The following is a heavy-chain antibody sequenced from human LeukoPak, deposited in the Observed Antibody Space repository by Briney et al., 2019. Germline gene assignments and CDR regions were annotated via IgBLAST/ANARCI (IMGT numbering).Heavy chain of an antibody. Sequence: GGSLRLSCAASGFTFKSYWMSWVRQAPGKGPEWVANIKQDGSEKYYLDSVKGRFTISRDNAKRSLYLQMNSLRAEDTALYYCASDGGPFDDWGQGTLVTVAS. V-gene: IGHV3-7*04. CDR2: IKQDGSEK. D-gene: IGHD2-15*01. J-gene: IGHJ4*02. CDR3: ASDGGPFDD. CDR1: GFTFKSYW.